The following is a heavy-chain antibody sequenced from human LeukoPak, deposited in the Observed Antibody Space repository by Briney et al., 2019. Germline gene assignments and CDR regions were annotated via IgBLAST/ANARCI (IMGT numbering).Heavy chain of an antibody. D-gene: IGHD7-27*01. Sequence: SVKVSCKASGFTFTSSAVQWVRQARGQRLEWIGWIVVGSGNTNYAQKFQERVTITRDMSTSTAYMELSSLRSEDTAVYYCVGGAPNWGFDYWGQGTLVTVSS. CDR2: IVVGSGNT. V-gene: IGHV1-58*01. CDR3: VGGAPNWGFDY. CDR1: GFTFTSSA. J-gene: IGHJ4*02.